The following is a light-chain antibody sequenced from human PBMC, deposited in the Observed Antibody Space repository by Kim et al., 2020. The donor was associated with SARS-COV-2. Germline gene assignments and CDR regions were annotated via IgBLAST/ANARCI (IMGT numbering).Light chain of an antibody. CDR1: SSNIGAGYD. CDR2: ANT. Sequence: QSVLTQPPSVSGAPGQRVTISCTGSSSNIGAGYDVHWYQHLPGTAPKLLMYANTNRPSGVPDRFSGSKSGTSASLAITGLQAEDEADYYCQSYDSSLSGSVFGGGTALTVL. CDR3: QSYDSSLSGSV. V-gene: IGLV1-40*01. J-gene: IGLJ3*02.